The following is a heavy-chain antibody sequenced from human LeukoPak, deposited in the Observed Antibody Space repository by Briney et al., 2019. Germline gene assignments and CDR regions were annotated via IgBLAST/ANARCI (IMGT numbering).Heavy chain of an antibody. V-gene: IGHV4-4*07. CDR1: GGSISSYY. CDR2: IYTSGST. D-gene: IGHD1-26*01. Sequence: LETLSLTCTVSGGSISSYYWSCIRQPAGKGLEWIGRIYTSGSTNYNPSLKSRVTMSVDTSKNQSSLKLSSVTAADTAVYYCARDQAGSYNFVYWGQGTLVTVSS. CDR3: ARDQAGSYNFVY. J-gene: IGHJ4*02.